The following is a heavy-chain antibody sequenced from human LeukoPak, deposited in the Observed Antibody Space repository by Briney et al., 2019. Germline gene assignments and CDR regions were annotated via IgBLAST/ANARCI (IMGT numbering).Heavy chain of an antibody. CDR2: MNHSGST. J-gene: IGHJ6*04. D-gene: IGHD3-3*01. V-gene: IGHV4-34*01. Sequence: SETLSLTCAVYGGSFSGYYWSWIRQPPGKGLEWIGEMNHSGSTNYNPSLKSRVTISVDTSKNQFSLKLSSVTAADTAVYYCARGFVYDFWSGLLALDVWGKGTTVTVSS. CDR1: GGSFSGYY. CDR3: ARGFVYDFWSGLLALDV.